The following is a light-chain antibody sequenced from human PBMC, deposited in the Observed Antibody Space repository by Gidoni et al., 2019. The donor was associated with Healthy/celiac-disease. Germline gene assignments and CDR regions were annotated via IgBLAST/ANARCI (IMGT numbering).Light chain of an antibody. J-gene: IGKJ3*01. CDR3: MQRIEFPFT. V-gene: IGKV2-40*01. CDR2: TLS. Sequence: IVMNQPPLSLPVTPGEPASISCRSSQSLLDSDDGNTYLDWYLQKPGQSPQLLIYTLSDRASGVPDRFSGSGSGTDFTLKISRVEAEDVGVYYCMQRIEFPFTFGPXTKVGIK. CDR1: QSLLDSDDGNTY.